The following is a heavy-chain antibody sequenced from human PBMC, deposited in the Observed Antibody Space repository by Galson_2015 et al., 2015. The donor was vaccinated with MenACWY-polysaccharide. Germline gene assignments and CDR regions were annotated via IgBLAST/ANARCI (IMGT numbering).Heavy chain of an antibody. J-gene: IGHJ5*02. CDR3: ARGSDILSGYWKRVDP. CDR2: IFHSGTT. Sequence: SETLSLTCAVSDYSIRSGYFWGWIRQPPGKGLEWIASIFHSGTTYYNPSLKSRVTISVDTSKNQFSLKLSSVTAADTAVYYCARGSDILSGYWKRVDPWGQGTLVTVSS. D-gene: IGHD3-9*01. CDR1: DYSIRSGYF. V-gene: IGHV4-38-2*01.